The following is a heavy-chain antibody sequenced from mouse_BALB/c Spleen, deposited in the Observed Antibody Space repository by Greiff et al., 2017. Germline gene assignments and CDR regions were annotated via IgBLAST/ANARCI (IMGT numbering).Heavy chain of an antibody. CDR2: ISYDGSN. D-gene: IGHD1-2*01. V-gene: IGHV3-6*02. J-gene: IGHJ1*01. CDR3: AREGLLRHEGYFDV. CDR1: GYSITSGYY. Sequence: EVKLMESGPGLVKPSQSLSLTCSVTGYSITSGYYWNWIRQFPGNKLEWMGYISYDGSNNYNPSLKNRISITRDTSKNQFFLKLNSVTTEDTATYYCAREGLLRHEGYFDVWGAGTTVTVSS.